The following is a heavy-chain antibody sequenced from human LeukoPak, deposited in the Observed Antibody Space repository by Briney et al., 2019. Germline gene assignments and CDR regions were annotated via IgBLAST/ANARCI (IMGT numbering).Heavy chain of an antibody. CDR1: GYSFTSYW. V-gene: IGHV5-10-1*01. D-gene: IGHD2-2*01. J-gene: IGHJ4*02. CDR2: FDPSDSYT. Sequence: GESLKISCKGSGYSFTSYWISWVRQMPGKGLEWMGRFDPSDSYTNYSPSFQGHVTISADKSISTAYLQWSSLKASDTAMYYCARDSHCSSTSCHFDYWGQGTLVTVSS. CDR3: ARDSHCSSTSCHFDY.